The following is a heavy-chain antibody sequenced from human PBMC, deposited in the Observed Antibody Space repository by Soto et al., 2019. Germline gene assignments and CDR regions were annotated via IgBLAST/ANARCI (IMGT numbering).Heavy chain of an antibody. D-gene: IGHD1-26*01. CDR3: ARGGGSDSFDY. J-gene: IGHJ4*02. V-gene: IGHV4-30-2*01. CDR2: INHLETT. Sequence: SETLSLTCTVSGASITFGGYSWSWIRQTPGKGLEWIGYINHLETTFYNPSFESRLTLSIDRAKNQFSLKLHSMSAADRAVYFCARGGGSDSFDYWGQGTLVTVSS. CDR1: GASITFGGYS.